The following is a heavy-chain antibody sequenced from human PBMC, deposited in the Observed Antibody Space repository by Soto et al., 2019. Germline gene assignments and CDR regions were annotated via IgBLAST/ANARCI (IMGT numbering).Heavy chain of an antibody. CDR3: ARRRYCSGGSCYWGLDAFDI. CDR2: IIPIFGTA. CDR1: GGTFSSYA. D-gene: IGHD2-15*01. V-gene: IGHV1-69*13. J-gene: IGHJ3*02. Sequence: ASEKVSFKASGGTFSSYAISWVRQAPGQGLEWMGGIIPIFGTANCAQKFQGRVTITADESTSTAYMELSSLRSEDTAVYYCARRRYCSGGSCYWGLDAFDIWGQGTMVTVSS.